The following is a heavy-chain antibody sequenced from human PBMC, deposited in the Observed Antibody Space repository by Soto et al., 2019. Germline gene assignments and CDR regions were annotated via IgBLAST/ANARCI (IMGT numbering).Heavy chain of an antibody. CDR1: GFTFSSYG. J-gene: IGHJ4*02. Sequence: QVQLVESGGGVVQPGRSLRLSCAASGFTFSSYGMHWVRQAPGKGLEWVAVIWYDGSNKYYADSVKGRFTISRDNSKNTLYLQMNSLRAEDTAVYYCARDDATVTTAWDYWGQGTLVTVSS. CDR3: ARDDATVTTAWDY. D-gene: IGHD4-17*01. CDR2: IWYDGSNK. V-gene: IGHV3-33*01.